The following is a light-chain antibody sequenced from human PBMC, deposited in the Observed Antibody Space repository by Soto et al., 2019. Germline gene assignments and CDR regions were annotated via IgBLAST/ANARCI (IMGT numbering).Light chain of an antibody. CDR3: QQRSNWPPIT. Sequence: EIVLTQSPATLSLSPGERATLSCRASQSVSSYLAWYQQKPGQAPRLLIYDASNRATGIPARFSGSGSGTDFTLTISSLEPEDGAVYYCQQRSNWPPITFGQGTRLESK. CDR2: DAS. V-gene: IGKV3-11*01. J-gene: IGKJ5*01. CDR1: QSVSSY.